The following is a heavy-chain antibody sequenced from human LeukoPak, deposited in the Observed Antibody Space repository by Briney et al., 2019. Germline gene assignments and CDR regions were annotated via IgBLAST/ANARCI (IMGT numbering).Heavy chain of an antibody. V-gene: IGHV1-2*02. J-gene: IGHJ4*02. CDR3: ARDGIAGTPRGY. CDR1: GYTFTGYY. Sequence: ASVKVSCKASGYTFTGYYLHWVRQAPGQGLEWMGWINPNSGATNYAQKFQDRVTMTRDTSISTAYMELSRLTSDDTALYYCARDGIAGTPRGYWGQGTLVTVSS. D-gene: IGHD2-21*01. CDR2: INPNSGAT.